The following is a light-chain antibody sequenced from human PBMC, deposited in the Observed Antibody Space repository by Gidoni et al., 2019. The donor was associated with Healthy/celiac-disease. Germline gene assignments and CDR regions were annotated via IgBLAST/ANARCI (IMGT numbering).Light chain of an antibody. J-gene: IGKJ1*01. CDR1: QSVSSSY. Sequence: SQSVSSSYLAWYQQKPGQAPRLLIYSASSRATGIPDRFSGSGSGTDFTLTISRLEPEDFAVYYCQQYGSSPLTFGQGTKVEIK. CDR3: QQYGSSPLT. CDR2: SAS. V-gene: IGKV3-20*01.